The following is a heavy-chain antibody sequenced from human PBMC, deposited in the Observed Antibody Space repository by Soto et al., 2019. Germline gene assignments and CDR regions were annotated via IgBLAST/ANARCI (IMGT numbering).Heavy chain of an antibody. CDR2: MNPNTGNT. CDR1: GYTFTSYD. CDR3: ARAIRMAVAGIKYYFDY. V-gene: IGHV1-8*01. D-gene: IGHD6-19*01. J-gene: IGHJ4*02. Sequence: ASVKVSCKASGYTFTSYDINWVRQATGQGLEWMGWMNPNTGNTGYAQKFQGRVTMTRNTSITTAYMELSSLRSEDTAVYYCARAIRMAVAGIKYYFDYWGQGTLVTVSS.